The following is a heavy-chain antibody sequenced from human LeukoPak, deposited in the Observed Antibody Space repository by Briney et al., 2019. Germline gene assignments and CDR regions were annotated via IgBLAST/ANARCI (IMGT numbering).Heavy chain of an antibody. D-gene: IGHD6-6*01. CDR3: ARERRLAAPPDY. J-gene: IGHJ4*02. V-gene: IGHV4-30-4*08. CDR1: GGSISSGDYY. Sequence: PSETLSLTCTFPGGSISSGDYYWSWIRQPPGKGLEWIGYIYYSGSTYYNPSLKSRVTISVDTSKNQFSLKLSSVTAADTAVYYCARERRLAAPPDYWGQGTLVTVSS. CDR2: IYYSGST.